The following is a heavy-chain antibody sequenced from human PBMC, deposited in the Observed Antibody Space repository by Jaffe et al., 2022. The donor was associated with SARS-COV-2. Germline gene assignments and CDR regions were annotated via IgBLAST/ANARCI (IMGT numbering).Heavy chain of an antibody. J-gene: IGHJ4*02. Sequence: QVQLVQSGAEVKKPGASVKVSCKASGYTFTNYGISWVRQAPGQGLEWMGWISAYNGDTNYAQKLQDRISMTTDTSTTTAYMELRSLRSDDTAVYYCARRYYDSSGYPYFDYWGQGTLVTVSS. V-gene: IGHV1-18*01. CDR1: GYTFTNYG. CDR2: ISAYNGDT. D-gene: IGHD3-22*01. CDR3: ARRYYDSSGYPYFDY.